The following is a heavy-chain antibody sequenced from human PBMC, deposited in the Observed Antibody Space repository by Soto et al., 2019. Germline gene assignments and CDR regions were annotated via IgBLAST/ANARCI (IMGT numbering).Heavy chain of an antibody. CDR3: ARELAAGDY. V-gene: IGHV1-46*01. CDR1: GYTFINYY. J-gene: IGHJ4*02. D-gene: IGHD6-13*01. Sequence: QVQLVQSGAEVKKPGASVKLSCKASGYTFINYYIHWVRQAPGQGLEWMGIFNPTSGSTNYAQKFQCRVPLTRATSTRIVYMEVRSLRFDDTAVYCCARELAAGDYWGKGTLVTVSS. CDR2: FNPTSGST.